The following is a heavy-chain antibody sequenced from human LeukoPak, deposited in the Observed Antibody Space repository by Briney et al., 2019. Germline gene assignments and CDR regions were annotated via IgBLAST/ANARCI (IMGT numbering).Heavy chain of an antibody. D-gene: IGHD3-9*01. CDR2: INWNGAGT. J-gene: IGHJ2*01. CDR3: ARDFDEYWSFDL. CDR1: GFTFDDYG. Sequence: PGGSLRLSCAASGFTFDDYGMSWVRQAPGKGLEWVSGINWNGAGTGYADSVKGRFTISRDNAKNSLYLQMNSLRTEDTALYYCARDFDEYWSFDLWDRGTLVTVSS. V-gene: IGHV3-20*04.